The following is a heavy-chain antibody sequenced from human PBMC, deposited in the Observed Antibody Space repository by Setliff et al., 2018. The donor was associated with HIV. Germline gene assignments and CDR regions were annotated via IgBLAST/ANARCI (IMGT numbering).Heavy chain of an antibody. V-gene: IGHV5-10-1*01. D-gene: IGHD6-19*01. CDR3: SRGIAVAGHDFANTPGDI. J-gene: IGHJ3*02. CDR2: IDPSDSYI. Sequence: GESLKISCKGSGYRFTNYWIGWVRQLPGKGLEWMGRIDPSDSYINYGPSFQGHVTISADKSTNTAFLQWSSLKASDSAMYYCSRGIAVAGHDFANTPGDIWGQGTMVTVSS. CDR1: GYRFTNYW.